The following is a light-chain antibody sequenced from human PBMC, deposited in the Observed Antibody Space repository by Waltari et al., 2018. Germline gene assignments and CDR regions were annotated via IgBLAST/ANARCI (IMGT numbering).Light chain of an antibody. CDR1: QSISSY. CDR3: QQSYSTSVT. Sequence: DIQMTQSPSSLSASVGDRVTITCRASQSISSYLNWYQQKPWKAPKLLIYAASSLQSGVPSRFSGSGSGTDFTLTISSLQPEDFATYYCQQSYSTSVTFGQGTKVEIK. V-gene: IGKV1-39*01. J-gene: IGKJ1*01. CDR2: AAS.